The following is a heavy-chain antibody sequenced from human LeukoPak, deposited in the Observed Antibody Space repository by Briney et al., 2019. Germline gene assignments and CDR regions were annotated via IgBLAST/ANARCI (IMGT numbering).Heavy chain of an antibody. V-gene: IGHV3-23*01. Sequence: PGGPLRLSCAASVFTFKIYAISCVRQAPGKGLECVSAISGSGGSKHYEDLEKGQFTISRDNSKNTLYLQMNSLRAEDTAVYYCAKDRGYYGSGSYSDYWGQGALVRVSS. CDR1: VFTFKIYA. CDR3: AKDRGYYGSGSYSDY. J-gene: IGHJ4*02. CDR2: ISGSGGSK. D-gene: IGHD3-10*01.